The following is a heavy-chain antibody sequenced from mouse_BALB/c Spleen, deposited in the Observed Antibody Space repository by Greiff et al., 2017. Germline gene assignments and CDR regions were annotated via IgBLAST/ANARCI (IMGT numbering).Heavy chain of an antibody. V-gene: IGHV5-12-2*01. CDR3: ARLSEAMDY. Sequence: DVHLVESGGGLVQPGGSLKLSCAASGFTFSSYTMSWVRQTPEKRLEWVAYISNGGGSTYYPDTVKGRFTISRDNAKNTLYLQMSSLKSEDTAMYYCARLSEAMDYWGQGTSVTVSS. CDR1: GFTFSSYT. CDR2: ISNGGGST. J-gene: IGHJ4*01.